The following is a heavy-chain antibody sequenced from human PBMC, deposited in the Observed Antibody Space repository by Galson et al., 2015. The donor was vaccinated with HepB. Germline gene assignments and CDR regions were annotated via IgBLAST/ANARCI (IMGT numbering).Heavy chain of an antibody. J-gene: IGHJ6*03. V-gene: IGHV3-33*01. CDR1: GFTFSSYG. Sequence: SLRLSCAASGFTFSSYGMHWVRQAPGKGLEWVAVIWYDGSNKYYADSVKGRFTISRDNSKNTLYLQMNSLRAEDTAVYYCARAFDEYREHHCYYMDVWGKGTTVTVSS. CDR3: ARAFDEYREHHCYYMDV. CDR2: IWYDGSNK. D-gene: IGHD1-26*01.